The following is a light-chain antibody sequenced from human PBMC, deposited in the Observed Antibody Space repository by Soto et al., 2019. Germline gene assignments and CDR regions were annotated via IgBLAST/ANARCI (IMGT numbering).Light chain of an antibody. CDR2: GAS. J-gene: IGKJ1*01. Sequence: EIVMTQSPATLSVSPGERATLSCRASQSVSSNLAWYQQKPGQAPRLLIYGASTRATVIPAGFSGSGSGTEFTLTISSLQPDDFATYYCQHYNSYSEAFGQGTKVDI. CDR1: QSVSSN. CDR3: QHYNSYSEA. V-gene: IGKV3-15*01.